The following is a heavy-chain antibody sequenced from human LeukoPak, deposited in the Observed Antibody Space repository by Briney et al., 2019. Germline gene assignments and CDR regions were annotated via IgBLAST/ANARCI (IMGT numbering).Heavy chain of an antibody. CDR3: ARDSHNDFWSGYNWFDP. Sequence: SETLSLTCTVSDGSVSSYYWNWIRQPPGKGLEWIGYIYYSGSTNYNPSLKSRVTISLDTSKNQFSLKLSSVTAADTAVYYCARDSHNDFWSGYNWFDPWGQGTLVTVPS. CDR2: IYYSGST. CDR1: DGSVSSYY. J-gene: IGHJ5*02. D-gene: IGHD3-3*01. V-gene: IGHV4-59*02.